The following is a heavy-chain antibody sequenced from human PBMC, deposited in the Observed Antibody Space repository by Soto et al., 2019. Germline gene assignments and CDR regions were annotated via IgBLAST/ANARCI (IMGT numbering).Heavy chain of an antibody. CDR2: FDPEYGET. V-gene: IGHV1-24*01. J-gene: IGHJ3*02. CDR1: GYTLTELS. Sequence: ASVKVSCKVSGYTLTELSMHWVRQAPGKGLEWMGGFDPEYGETIYAQKFQGRVTMTEDTSTDTAYMELSSLRSEDTAVYYCAPLPSVGIAVAGSSSAFDIWGQGTMVTVSS. D-gene: IGHD6-19*01. CDR3: APLPSVGIAVAGSSSAFDI.